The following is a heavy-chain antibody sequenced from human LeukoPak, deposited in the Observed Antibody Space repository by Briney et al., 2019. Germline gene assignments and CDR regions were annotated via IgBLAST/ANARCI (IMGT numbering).Heavy chain of an antibody. CDR3: ARSRGLVVVAATDY. Sequence: GGSLRLSCAASGFTFSSYWMSWVRQAPGKGLEWVANIKQDGSEKYYVDSVKGRFTISRDNAKNSLYLLMNSLRAEDTAVYYCARSRGLVVVAATDYWGQGTLVTVSS. J-gene: IGHJ4*02. CDR1: GFTFSSYW. D-gene: IGHD2-15*01. CDR2: IKQDGSEK. V-gene: IGHV3-7*03.